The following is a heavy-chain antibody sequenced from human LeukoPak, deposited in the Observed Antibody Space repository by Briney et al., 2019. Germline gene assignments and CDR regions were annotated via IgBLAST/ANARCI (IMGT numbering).Heavy chain of an antibody. J-gene: IGHJ5*02. CDR3: ARDIGLELKNWFDP. CDR2: IVPTFGTA. CDR1: GYTFTGYY. D-gene: IGHD1-7*01. Sequence: SVKVSCKASGYTFTGYYMHWVRQAPGQGLEWMGGIVPTFGTANYAQKFQGRVTITADKSTSTAYMELSSLRSEETAVYYCARDIGLELKNWFDPWGQGTLVTVSS. V-gene: IGHV1-69*06.